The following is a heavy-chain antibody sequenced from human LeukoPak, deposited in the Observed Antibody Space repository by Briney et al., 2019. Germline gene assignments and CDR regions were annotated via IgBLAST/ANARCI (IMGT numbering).Heavy chain of an antibody. Sequence: GGSLRLSCAASGFTCSNYWMSWLRQAPGKGLEWVANIKQDGSDKYYVDSVKDRFTIARNTAKNSLYLQMNSLRAEDTAVYYCARVTGGYDLNYFDYWGQGTLVTVSS. D-gene: IGHD5-12*01. V-gene: IGHV3-7*01. CDR1: GFTCSNYW. CDR2: IKQDGSDK. CDR3: ARVTGGYDLNYFDY. J-gene: IGHJ4*02.